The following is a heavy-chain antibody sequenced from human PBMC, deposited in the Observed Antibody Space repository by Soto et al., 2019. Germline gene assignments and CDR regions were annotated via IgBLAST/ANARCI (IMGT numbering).Heavy chain of an antibody. Sequence: SVKVSCKASGGTLSSYGISWVRQAPGQGLEWMGGTIPMFGTTNYAQKFQGRVTITADKSTRTVYRELTSLKFEETAVWFSARGAITVFGVVVGSMDVWGQGTTVTVSS. J-gene: IGHJ6*01. CDR2: TIPMFGTT. D-gene: IGHD3-3*01. CDR3: ARGAITVFGVVVGSMDV. V-gene: IGHV1-69*06. CDR1: GGTLSSYG.